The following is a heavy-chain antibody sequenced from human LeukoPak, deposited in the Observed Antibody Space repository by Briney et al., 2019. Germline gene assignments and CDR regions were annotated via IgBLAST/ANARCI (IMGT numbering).Heavy chain of an antibody. CDR2: ISSSSSYI. V-gene: IGHV3-21*01. Sequence: GGSLRLSCAASGFTFSSYSMNWVRQAPGKGLEWVSSISSSSSYIYYADSVKGRSTISRDNAKNSLYLQMNSLRAEDTAVYYCARGPGIAVAGTVRWGQGTLVTVSS. D-gene: IGHD6-19*01. J-gene: IGHJ4*02. CDR1: GFTFSSYS. CDR3: ARGPGIAVAGTVR.